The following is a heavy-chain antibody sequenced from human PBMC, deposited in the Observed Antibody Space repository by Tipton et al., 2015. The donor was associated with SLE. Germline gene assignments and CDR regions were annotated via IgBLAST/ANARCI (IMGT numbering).Heavy chain of an antibody. CDR2: IYTSGST. J-gene: IGHJ4*02. V-gene: IGHV4-61*02. Sequence: TLSLTCTVSGGSISSGSYYWSWIRQPAGKGLEWIGRIYTSGSTNYNPSLKSRVTISVDTSKNQFSLKLSSVTAADTAVYYCARELDYWSQGTLVTVSS. CDR1: GGSISSGSYY. CDR3: ARELDY.